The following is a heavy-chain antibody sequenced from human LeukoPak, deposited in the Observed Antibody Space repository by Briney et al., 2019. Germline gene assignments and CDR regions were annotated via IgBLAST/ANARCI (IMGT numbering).Heavy chain of an antibody. CDR3: TTETNWYFDL. Sequence: GWSLRLSCAASGFTFTNAWMSWVGQAPGKGLEWNGRIKSKTDDGTTDYAAPVKGRFTISRDDSENTLYLQMNSLKTEDTAVYFCTTETNWYFDLWGRGTLVTVSS. CDR1: GFTFTNAW. CDR2: IKSKTDDGTT. D-gene: IGHD1-1*01. J-gene: IGHJ2*01. V-gene: IGHV3-15*01.